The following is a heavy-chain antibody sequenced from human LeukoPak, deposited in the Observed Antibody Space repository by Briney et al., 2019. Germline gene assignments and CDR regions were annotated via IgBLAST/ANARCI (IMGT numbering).Heavy chain of an antibody. CDR2: IIPIFGTA. CDR3: ARSNYGVRALPI. J-gene: IGHJ4*02. Sequence: SVKVSCKASGGTFSSYAISWVRQAPGQGLESMGRIIPIFGTANYAQKFQGRVTITTDESTSTAYMELSSLRSEDTAVYYCARSNYGVRALPIWGQGTLVTVSS. V-gene: IGHV1-69*05. CDR1: GGTFSSYA. D-gene: IGHD3-10*01.